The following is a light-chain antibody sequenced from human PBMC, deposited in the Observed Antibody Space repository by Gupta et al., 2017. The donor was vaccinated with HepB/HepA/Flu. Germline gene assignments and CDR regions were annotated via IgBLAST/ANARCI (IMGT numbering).Light chain of an antibody. Sequence: QLVLTQSPSASASLGASVKLTCTLSSGHSSYAIAWHQQQPEKGPRYLMKLNSDGSHSKGDGIPDRFSGSSSGAERYLTISSLQSEDEAEYYCQTWGTGIDVVFGGGTKLT. CDR3: QTWGTGIDVV. V-gene: IGLV4-69*01. CDR1: SGHSSYA. J-gene: IGLJ2*01. CDR2: LNSDGSH.